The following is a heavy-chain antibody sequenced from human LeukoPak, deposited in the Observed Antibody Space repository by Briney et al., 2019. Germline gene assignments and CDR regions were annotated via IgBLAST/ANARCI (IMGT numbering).Heavy chain of an antibody. CDR1: GYTFTGYY. CDR2: VNPNSGGT. D-gene: IGHD5-18*01. V-gene: IGHV1-2*02. J-gene: IGHJ5*02. CDR3: ARSFVDTSFVTWDNWFDP. Sequence: GASVKVSCKASGYTFTGYYMHWVRQAPGQGLEWMGRVNPNSGGTNFAQKFQGRVTMTRDTSISTAYMELSSLRSDDTAVYYCARSFVDTSFVTWDNWFDPWGQGTLVTVSS.